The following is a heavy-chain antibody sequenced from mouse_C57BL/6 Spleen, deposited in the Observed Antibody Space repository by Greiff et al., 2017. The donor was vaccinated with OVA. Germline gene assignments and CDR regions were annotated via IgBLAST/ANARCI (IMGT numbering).Heavy chain of an antibody. J-gene: IGHJ2*01. D-gene: IGHD1-1*01. CDR1: GYAFSSSW. V-gene: IGHV1-82*01. CDR2: IYPGDGDT. CDR3: ARRGNYYGSLYY. Sequence: VQLQQSGPELVKPGASVKISCKASGYAFSSSWMNWVKQRPGKGLEWIGRIYPGDGDTNYNGKFKGKATLTADKSSSTAYLQLSSLTSEDSAVYFCARRGNYYGSLYYWGQGTTLTVSS.